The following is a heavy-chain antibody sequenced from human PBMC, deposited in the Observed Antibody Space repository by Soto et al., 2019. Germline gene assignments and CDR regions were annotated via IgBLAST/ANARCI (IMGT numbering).Heavy chain of an antibody. CDR1: AFKFSDYY. CDR2: ISGSGDVI. Sequence: GGSLRLSCAASAFKFSDYYMSWVRQAPGKGLEWVSYISGSGDVIYYADSVKGRFAISRDNDKKSVHLQMDTLRAEDTALYYCARAPDCGEGSCYRHFDLWGQGTRVTVSS. J-gene: IGHJ4*02. CDR3: ARAPDCGEGSCYRHFDL. D-gene: IGHD2-15*01. V-gene: IGHV3-11*01.